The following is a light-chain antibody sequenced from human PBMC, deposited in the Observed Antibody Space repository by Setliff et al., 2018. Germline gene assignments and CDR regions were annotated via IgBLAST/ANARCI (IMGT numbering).Light chain of an antibody. CDR2: QVT. CDR3: MSYTTIRTYV. Sequence: QSALTQPASVSGSPGQSITISCTGTRSNVGSFNLVSWYQLHPGKAPKLLISQVTKRPSGVSSRFSGSKSGNTASLTISGLQAEDEADYYCMSYTTIRTYVFGTGTKVTVL. V-gene: IGLV2-14*02. J-gene: IGLJ1*01. CDR1: RSNVGSFNL.